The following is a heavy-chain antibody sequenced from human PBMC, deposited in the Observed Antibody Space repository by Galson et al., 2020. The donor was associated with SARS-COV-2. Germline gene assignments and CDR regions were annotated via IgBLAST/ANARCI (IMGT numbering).Heavy chain of an antibody. J-gene: IGHJ4*02. V-gene: IGHV3-48*01. CDR3: ARSSTYLWGCSTSCPPDY. Sequence: GRSLRLPCAASGFHFRSYSMNWVRQAPGKGLEWVSYISSSSSTIYYADSVKGRFTISRDNAKNSLYLQMNSLRAEDTAVYYCARSSTYLWGCSTSCPPDYWGQGTLVTVSS. CDR1: GFHFRSYS. D-gene: IGHD2-2*01. CDR2: ISSSSSTI.